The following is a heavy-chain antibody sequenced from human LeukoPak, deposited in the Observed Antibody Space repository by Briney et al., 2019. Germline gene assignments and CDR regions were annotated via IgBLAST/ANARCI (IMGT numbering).Heavy chain of an antibody. CDR2: IYPGDSDT. CDR3: ARQDNSGYWSFDY. J-gene: IGHJ4*02. Sequence: GESLKISCKGSGYSFTTYWIGWVRQMPGKGLEWMGIIYPGDSDTRYSPSFQGQATIPGDKSISTAYLQWSSLKASDTAMYYCARQDNSGYWSFDYWGQGTLVTVSS. CDR1: GYSFTTYW. D-gene: IGHD3-22*01. V-gene: IGHV5-51*01.